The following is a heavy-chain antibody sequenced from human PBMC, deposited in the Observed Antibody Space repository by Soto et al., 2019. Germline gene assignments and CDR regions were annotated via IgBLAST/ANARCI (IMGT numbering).Heavy chain of an antibody. CDR1: GGSISSGGYY. D-gene: IGHD4-4*01. V-gene: IGHV4-31*03. J-gene: IGHJ6*02. CDR2: IYYSGST. CDR3: ARDYRRSNFSPYYYGMDV. Sequence: SETLSLTCTVSGGSISSGGYYWSWIRQHPGKGLEWIGYIYYSGSTYYNPSLKSRVTISVDTSKNQFSLKLSSVTAADTAVYYCARDYRRSNFSPYYYGMDVWGQGTTVTVSS.